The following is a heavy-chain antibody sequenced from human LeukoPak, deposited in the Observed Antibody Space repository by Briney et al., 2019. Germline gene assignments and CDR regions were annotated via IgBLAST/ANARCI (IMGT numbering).Heavy chain of an antibody. D-gene: IGHD5-12*01. CDR2: IYSGGSS. CDR1: GLTVGFKC. CDR3: ATRPDGNDVPYFDY. J-gene: IGHJ4*02. V-gene: IGHV3-66*01. Sequence: GGSLILSCAASGLTVGFKCMSWVRQAPGKGLEWVSIIYSGGSSYYADSVKGRFTVSRDTSKNTLYLQMNSLRAEDTAVYYCATRPDGNDVPYFDYWGQGTLVTVSS.